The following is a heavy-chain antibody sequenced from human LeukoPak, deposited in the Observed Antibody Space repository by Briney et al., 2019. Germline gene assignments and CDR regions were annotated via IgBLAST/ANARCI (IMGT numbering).Heavy chain of an antibody. CDR1: GASIRTHY. V-gene: IGHV4-59*11. D-gene: IGHD2-21*01. CDR3: ARGTELWSDTLDS. J-gene: IGHJ4*02. CDR2: IYYSGTT. Sequence: SETLSLTCTVSGASIRTHYWNWIRQPPGKGLEWIGYIYYSGTTHYNPSLKSRVTISVDTSKNQFSLKLSSVTAADTAVYYCARGTELWSDTLDSWGQGTLVTVSS.